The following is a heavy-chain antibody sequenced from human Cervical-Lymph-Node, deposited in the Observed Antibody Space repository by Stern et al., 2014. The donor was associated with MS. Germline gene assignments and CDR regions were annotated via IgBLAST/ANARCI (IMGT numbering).Heavy chain of an antibody. J-gene: IGHJ5*02. Sequence: QLGESGPEVKKPGTSVKVSCKASGNTFTHYAVQWLRQARGQRLEWIGWGGGLNGDTNYAQSFQERVTITRDMSTSTVYMELRSLRSEDTAVYYCASERYTYYDDQRPPGGFGPWGQGTLVTVSS. CDR3: ASERYTYYDDQRPPGGFGP. CDR2: GGGLNGDT. D-gene: IGHD5-18*01. CDR1: GNTFTHYA. V-gene: IGHV1-58*01.